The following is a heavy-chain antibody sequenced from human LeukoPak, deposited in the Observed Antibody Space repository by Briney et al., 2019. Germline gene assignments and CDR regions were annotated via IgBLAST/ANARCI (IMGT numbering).Heavy chain of an antibody. CDR1: GFTFSSYA. CDR3: ARSGDSSSTNWFDP. Sequence: GGSLRLSCAASGFTFSSYAMSWVRQAPGKGLEWVSAISGSGGSTYYADSVKGRFTISRDNAKNSLYLQMNSLRAEDTAVYYCARSGDSSSTNWFDPWGQGTLVTVSS. CDR2: ISGSGGST. V-gene: IGHV3-23*01. D-gene: IGHD6-13*01. J-gene: IGHJ5*02.